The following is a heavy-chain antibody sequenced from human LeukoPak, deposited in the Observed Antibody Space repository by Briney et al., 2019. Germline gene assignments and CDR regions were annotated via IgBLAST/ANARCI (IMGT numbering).Heavy chain of an antibody. J-gene: IGHJ4*02. CDR3: ARANALYWSSTSCLFDY. CDR1: GYTFTGYY. Sequence: GASVKVSCKASGYTFTGYYMHWVRQAPGQGLEWMAWINPNSGGTYYAQNFHDRITMTRDTSISTAYMELSRLRSDDTAIYYCARANALYWSSTSCLFDYWGQGTLVTVSS. V-gene: IGHV1-2*02. CDR2: INPNSGGT. D-gene: IGHD2-2*01.